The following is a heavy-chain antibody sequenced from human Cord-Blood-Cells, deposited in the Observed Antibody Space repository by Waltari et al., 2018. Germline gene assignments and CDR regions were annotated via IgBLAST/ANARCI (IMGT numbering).Heavy chain of an antibody. D-gene: IGHD6-19*01. Sequence: QVQLQESGPGLVKPSETLSLTCAVSGYSISSGYYWGWIRQPPGKGLEWIGSIYHSGNTYYNPSLKSRVTISVDTSKNQFSLKLSSVTAADTAVYYCARPLTGYSSGWYWFDPWGQGTLVTVSS. CDR1: GYSISSGYY. J-gene: IGHJ5*02. CDR2: IYHSGNT. V-gene: IGHV4-38-2*01. CDR3: ARPLTGYSSGWYWFDP.